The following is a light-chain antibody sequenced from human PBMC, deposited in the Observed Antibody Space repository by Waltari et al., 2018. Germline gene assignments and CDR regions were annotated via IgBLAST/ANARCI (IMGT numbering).Light chain of an antibody. CDR2: AAS. J-gene: IGKJ3*01. CDR1: QDISSY. V-gene: IGKV1-9*01. Sequence: DSQLTQYPSFLPASVGDRVTITYRASQDISSYLAWYQQRPRKAPKLLLYAASTLQTGVPSRFSGGGSGTEFALTISSLQPEDFASFDCQQLSSYPFTFGPGTKVDIK. CDR3: QQLSSYPFT.